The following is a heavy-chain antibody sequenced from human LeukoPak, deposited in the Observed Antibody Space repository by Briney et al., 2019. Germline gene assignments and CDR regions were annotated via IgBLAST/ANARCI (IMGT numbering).Heavy chain of an antibody. CDR1: GGSISSYY. Sequence: PSETLSLTCTVSGGSISSYYWNWIRQPAGKGLEWIGRIYTSGNTNYNPSPKTRVTMSVDTSKNQFSLKLSSVTAADTAVYYCARHSGYSYGYPFDYWGQGTLVTVSS. D-gene: IGHD5-18*01. CDR2: IYTSGNT. V-gene: IGHV4-4*07. CDR3: ARHSGYSYGYPFDY. J-gene: IGHJ4*02.